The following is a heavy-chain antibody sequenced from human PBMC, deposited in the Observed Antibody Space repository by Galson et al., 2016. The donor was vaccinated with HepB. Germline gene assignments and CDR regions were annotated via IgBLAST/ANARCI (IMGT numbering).Heavy chain of an antibody. CDR1: GFIFSEFY. CDR2: ISSTGTTT. Sequence: PRLSCAASGFIFSEFYMAWIRQAPGKGLEWVSQISSTGTTTHSADSVKGRFTIPRDNTKNLLYLQMNSLRAEDTAVYYCARDHRRWNYDPDAFDMWGQGTMVTVSS. D-gene: IGHD1-7*01. V-gene: IGHV3-11*01. CDR3: ARDHRRWNYDPDAFDM. J-gene: IGHJ3*02.